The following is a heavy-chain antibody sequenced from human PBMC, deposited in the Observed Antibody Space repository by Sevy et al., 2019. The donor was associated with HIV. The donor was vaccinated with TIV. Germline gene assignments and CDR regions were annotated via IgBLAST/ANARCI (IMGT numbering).Heavy chain of an antibody. CDR2: ISGSGGST. Sequence: GGSLRLSCAASGFTFSSYAMSWVRQAPGKGLEWVSAISGSGGSTYYGNSVKGRFTISRDNSKNTLYLQMNSLRAEDTAVYYCATKIIGPAATAAFDIWGQGTMVTVSS. V-gene: IGHV3-23*01. CDR1: GFTFSSYA. J-gene: IGHJ3*02. CDR3: ATKIIGPAATAAFDI. D-gene: IGHD2-2*01.